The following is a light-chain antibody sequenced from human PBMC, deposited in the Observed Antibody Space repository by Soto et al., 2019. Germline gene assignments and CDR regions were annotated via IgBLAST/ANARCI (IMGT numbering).Light chain of an antibody. CDR3: QQYGSSSYT. CDR1: QSVSSSF. Sequence: EIGLTQSPGTLSLSPGERATLSCRASQSVSSSFLSWYQQKPGQAPRLLIYGASSRDTGIPDRFSGSGSGTDFTLTISRLEPEDFAVYYCQQYGSSSYTFGQGTKLEIK. J-gene: IGKJ2*01. V-gene: IGKV3-20*01. CDR2: GAS.